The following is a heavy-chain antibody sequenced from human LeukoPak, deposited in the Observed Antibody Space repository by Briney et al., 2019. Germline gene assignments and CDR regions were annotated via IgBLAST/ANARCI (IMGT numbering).Heavy chain of an antibody. Sequence: PSETLSLTCTVSGGSINNYYWSWIRQPPGKGLEWIGEINHSGSTNYNPSLKSRVTISVDTSKNQFSLKLSSVTAADTAVYYCARARWELPLDYWGQGTLVTVSS. D-gene: IGHD1-26*01. V-gene: IGHV4-34*01. CDR1: GGSINNYY. CDR3: ARARWELPLDY. CDR2: INHSGST. J-gene: IGHJ4*02.